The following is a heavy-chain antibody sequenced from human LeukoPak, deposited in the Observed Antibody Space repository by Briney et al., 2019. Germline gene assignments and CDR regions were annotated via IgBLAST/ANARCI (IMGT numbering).Heavy chain of an antibody. D-gene: IGHD4-17*01. CDR3: AADPYDYGDYVLGY. V-gene: IGHV1-58*01. CDR1: GFTFTSSP. J-gene: IGHJ4*02. CDR2: IVVGSGNP. Sequence: SVKVSCKASGFTFTSSPVQWVRQARGQRLEWIGWIVVGSGNPNYAQKFQERVTITRDMSTSTAYMELSSLRSEDTAVYYCAADPYDYGDYVLGYWGQGTLVTVSS.